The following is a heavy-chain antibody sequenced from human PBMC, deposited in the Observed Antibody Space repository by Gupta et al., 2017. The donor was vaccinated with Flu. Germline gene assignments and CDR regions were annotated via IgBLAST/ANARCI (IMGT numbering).Heavy chain of an antibody. CDR3: ARDTDDDYVGD. D-gene: IGHD4-17*01. J-gene: IGHJ4*02. V-gene: IGHV3-48*01. CDR1: GFPFSSYS. CDR2: ISSGSTTI. Sequence: EVQLVESGGGLVQPGGSLRLSCAASGFPFSSYSMNWVRQAPGKGLEGVSYISSGSTTIFYSDAVKGRFTISRDDAKNSLYLHMNSLRADDTAVYYCARDTDDDYVGDGGQGTLVTVSS.